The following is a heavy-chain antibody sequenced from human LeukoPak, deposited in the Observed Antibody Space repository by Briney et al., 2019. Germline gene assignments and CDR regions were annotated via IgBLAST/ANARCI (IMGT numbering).Heavy chain of an antibody. J-gene: IGHJ4*02. V-gene: IGHV3-30*18. Sequence: PGGSLRLSCAASGFTFSSYGMHWVRQAPGKGLEWVAVISYDGSNKYYADSVKGRFTISRDNSKNTLYLQMNSLRAEDTAVYYCANGGRVVVTYHFDYWGQGTLVTVSS. CDR1: GFTFSSYG. CDR2: ISYDGSNK. D-gene: IGHD3-22*01. CDR3: ANGGRVVVTYHFDY.